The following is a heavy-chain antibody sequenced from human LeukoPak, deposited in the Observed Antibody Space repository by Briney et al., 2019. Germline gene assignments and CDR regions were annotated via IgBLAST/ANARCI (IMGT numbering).Heavy chain of an antibody. V-gene: IGHV4-34*01. CDR3: ASTSGSCYRS. CDR1: GGSFSGYY. J-gene: IGHJ4*02. Sequence: SETLSLTCAVYGGSFSGYYWSWIRQPPGKGLEWIGEINHSGSTNYNPSLKSRVTISVDTSKNQFSLKLSSVTAADTAVYYCASTSGSCYRSWGQGTLVTVSS. CDR2: INHSGST. D-gene: IGHD1-26*01.